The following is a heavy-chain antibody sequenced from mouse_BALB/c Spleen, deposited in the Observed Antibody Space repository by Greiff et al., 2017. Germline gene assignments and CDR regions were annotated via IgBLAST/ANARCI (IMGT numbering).Heavy chain of an antibody. CDR3: ARGGGNYYAMDY. Sequence: VQLHQSGPELVRPGVSVKISCKGSGYTFTDYAMHWVKQSHAKSLEWIGVISTYYGNTNYNQKFKGKATMTVDKSSSTAYMELARLTSEDSAIYYCARGGGNYYAMDYWGQGTSVTVSS. CDR2: ISTYYGNT. D-gene: IGHD2-1*01. V-gene: IGHV1-67*01. CDR1: GYTFTDYA. J-gene: IGHJ4*01.